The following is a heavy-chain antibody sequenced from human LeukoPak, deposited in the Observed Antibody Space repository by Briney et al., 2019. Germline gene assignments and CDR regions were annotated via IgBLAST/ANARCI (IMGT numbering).Heavy chain of an antibody. CDR3: ARGRHDITMIVVVMTGVSYYLDV. CDR1: GGSFSGYH. V-gene: IGHV4-34*01. J-gene: IGHJ6*03. Sequence: SETLSLTCAVYGGSFSGYHWTWIRQSPGKGLEWIGDTNPSGSTYYSPSLKSRLTISVDTSKNQFSLKLRSVTAADTAVYYCARGRHDITMIVVVMTGVSYYLDVWGKGTTVTVS. CDR2: TNPSGST. D-gene: IGHD3-22*01.